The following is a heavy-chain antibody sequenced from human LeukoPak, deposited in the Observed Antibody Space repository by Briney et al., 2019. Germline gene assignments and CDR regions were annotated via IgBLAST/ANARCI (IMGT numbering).Heavy chain of an antibody. J-gene: IGHJ4*02. CDR3: AKALPPSGPDYFDY. CDR1: GFTFSSYA. D-gene: IGHD6-25*01. Sequence: GGSLRLSCAASGFTFSSYAMSQVRQAPGNGLVWLSALGGGGGSSYDADPGKGRITTSRDNSKNTLYLQMNSLRAEDTAVYYCAKALPPSGPDYFDYWGQGTLVTVSS. V-gene: IGHV3-23*01. CDR2: LGGGGGSS.